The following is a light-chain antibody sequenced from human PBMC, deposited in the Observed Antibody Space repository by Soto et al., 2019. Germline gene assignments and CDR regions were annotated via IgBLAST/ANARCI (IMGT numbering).Light chain of an antibody. V-gene: IGLV2-11*01. CDR2: DVN. Sequence: QSALTQPRSVSGSPGQSVTISCTGTSSDVGGYNYVSWYQQHPGKAPKLMIYDVNKWPSGVPDRFSGSMSGSTASLTISGLQAEDEADYYCCADVGSYTGVFGGGTKLTVL. CDR3: CADVGSYTGV. CDR1: SSDVGGYNY. J-gene: IGLJ3*02.